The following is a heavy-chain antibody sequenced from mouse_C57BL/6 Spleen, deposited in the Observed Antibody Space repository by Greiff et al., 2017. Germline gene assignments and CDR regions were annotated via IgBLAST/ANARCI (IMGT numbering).Heavy chain of an antibody. Sequence: QFQLQQPGAELVRPGSSAKLSCKASGYTFTSYWMHWVTQRPIQGLEWIGNIDPSDSETHYNQKFKDKATLTVDKSSSTAYMQLSSLTSEDSAVYYCARRTYYSNYDYFDYWGQGTTLTVSS. CDR2: IDPSDSET. J-gene: IGHJ2*01. D-gene: IGHD2-5*01. CDR3: ARRTYYSNYDYFDY. V-gene: IGHV1-52*01. CDR1: GYTFTSYW.